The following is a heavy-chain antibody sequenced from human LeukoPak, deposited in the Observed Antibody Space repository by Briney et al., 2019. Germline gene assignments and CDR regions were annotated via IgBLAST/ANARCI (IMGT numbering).Heavy chain of an antibody. J-gene: IGHJ5*02. CDR3: ARDRYNYGKWVNWFDP. V-gene: IGHV1-69*13. CDR1: GGTFSSYA. CDR2: IIPIFGTA. Sequence: SVKVSCKASGGTFSSYAISWVRQAPGQGLEWMGGIIPIFGTANYAQKFQGRVTITADESTSTAYMELSSLRSEDTAVYYCARDRYNYGKWVNWFDPWGQGTLVTVSS. D-gene: IGHD5-18*01.